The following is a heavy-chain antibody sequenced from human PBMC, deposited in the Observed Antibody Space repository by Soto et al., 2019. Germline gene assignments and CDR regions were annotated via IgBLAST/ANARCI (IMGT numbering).Heavy chain of an antibody. J-gene: IGHJ4*02. V-gene: IGHV3-23*01. Sequence: GGSLRLSCAASGFTFSSYAMSWVRQAPGKGLEWVSAISGSGGSTYYADSVKGRFTISRDNSKNTLYLQMNSLRAEDTAVYYCATLPYDILTGYTYYFNYWGQGTLVTAPQ. CDR2: ISGSGGST. CDR3: ATLPYDILTGYTYYFNY. D-gene: IGHD3-9*01. CDR1: GFTFSSYA.